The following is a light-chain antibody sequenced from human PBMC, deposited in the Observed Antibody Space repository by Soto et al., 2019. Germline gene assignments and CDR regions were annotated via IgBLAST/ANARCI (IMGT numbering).Light chain of an antibody. J-gene: IGKJ1*01. CDR1: QSVSSSY. CDR3: QQRSNWPRT. CDR2: DAS. Sequence: ENVLTPSPGTLSFSPGEGATLSCRASQSVSSSYLAWYQQKPGQAPRLLIYDASNRATGIPARFSGSGSGTDFTLTISSLEPEDFAVYYCQQRSNWPRTFGQGTKVDIK. V-gene: IGKV3-11*01.